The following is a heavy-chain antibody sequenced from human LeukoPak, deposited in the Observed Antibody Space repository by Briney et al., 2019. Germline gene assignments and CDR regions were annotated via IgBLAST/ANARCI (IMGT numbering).Heavy chain of an antibody. D-gene: IGHD5-24*01. Sequence: QSGGSLRLSCAASGFTFSSYEMNWVRQAPGKGLEWVSYISSGSTIYYADSVKGRFTISRDNSKNTLYLQMNSLRAEDTAVYFCAKSGYNRFDYWGQGTLVTVSS. V-gene: IGHV3-48*03. CDR2: ISSGSTI. CDR3: AKSGYNRFDY. CDR1: GFTFSSYE. J-gene: IGHJ4*02.